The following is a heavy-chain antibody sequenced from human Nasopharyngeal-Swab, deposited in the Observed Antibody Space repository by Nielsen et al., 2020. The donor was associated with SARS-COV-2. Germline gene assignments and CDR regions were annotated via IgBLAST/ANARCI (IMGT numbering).Heavy chain of an antibody. J-gene: IGHJ4*02. CDR3: ARIHGSIAVAGDFDY. V-gene: IGHV2-70*04. Sequence: SGPTLVKPTQTLTLTCTFSGFSLSTSGMRVSWIRQPPGKALEWLARIDWDDDKFYSTSLKSRLTISKDTSKSQVVLTMTNMDPVDTATYYCARIHGSIAVAGDFDYWGQGTLVTVSS. D-gene: IGHD6-19*01. CDR1: GFSLSTSGMR. CDR2: IDWDDDK.